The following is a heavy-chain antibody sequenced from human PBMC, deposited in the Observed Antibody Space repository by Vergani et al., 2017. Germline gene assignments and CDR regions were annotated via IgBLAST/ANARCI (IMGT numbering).Heavy chain of an antibody. CDR1: GYSISSGYY. CDR2: IYHSGST. CDR3: AGGTEYGDYSAY. D-gene: IGHD4-17*01. Sequence: QVQLQESGPGLVKPSETLSLTCTVSGYSISSGYYWGWIRQPPGKGLEWIGSIYHSGSTYYNLSLKSRVPISVDTSKNKFSLKLSSVPAAETAVYYCAGGTEYGDYSAYWGQGTLVTVSS. V-gene: IGHV4-38-2*02. J-gene: IGHJ4*02.